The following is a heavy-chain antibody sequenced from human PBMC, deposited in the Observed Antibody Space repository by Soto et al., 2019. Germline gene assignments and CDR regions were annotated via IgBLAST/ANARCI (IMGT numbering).Heavy chain of an antibody. CDR3: ARSRHIAAAGTDYYYGMDV. CDR2: IIPIFGTA. D-gene: IGHD6-13*01. CDR1: GGTFSSYA. Sequence: AASVKVSCKASGGTFSSYAISWVRQAPGQGLEWMGGIIPIFGTANYAQRFQGRVTITADESTSTAYMELSSLRSEDTAVYYCARSRHIAAAGTDYYYGMDVWGQGTTVTVSS. V-gene: IGHV1-69*13. J-gene: IGHJ6*02.